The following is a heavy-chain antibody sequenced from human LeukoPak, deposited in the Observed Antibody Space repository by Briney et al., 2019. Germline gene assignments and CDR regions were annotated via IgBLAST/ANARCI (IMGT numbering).Heavy chain of an antibody. J-gene: IGHJ4*02. V-gene: IGHV1-18*01. D-gene: IGHD3-10*01. CDR3: ARDRESPDGSGSYHFDY. CDR1: GYTFTSSG. Sequence: ASVKVSCKASGYTFTSSGISWVRRAPGQGLEWMGWISAYNGNTNYAQKLQGRVTMTTDTSTTTAYMELRSLRSDDTAVYYCARDRESPDGSGSYHFDYWGQGTLATVSS. CDR2: ISAYNGNT.